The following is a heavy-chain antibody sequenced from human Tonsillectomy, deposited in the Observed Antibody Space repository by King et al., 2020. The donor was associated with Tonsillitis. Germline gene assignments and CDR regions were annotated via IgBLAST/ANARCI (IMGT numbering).Heavy chain of an antibody. CDR1: GGTFSSYA. J-gene: IGHJ4*02. CDR3: ARDLSRYDSSGYYPSYFDY. CDR2: IIPIFGTA. D-gene: IGHD3-22*01. V-gene: IGHV1-69*01. Sequence: QLVQSGAEVKKPGSSVKVSCKASGGTFSSYAISWVRQAPGQGLEWMGGIIPIFGTANYAQKFQGRVTITADESTSTAYMELSSLRSEVTAVYYCARDLSRYDSSGYYPSYFDYWGQGTLVTVSS.